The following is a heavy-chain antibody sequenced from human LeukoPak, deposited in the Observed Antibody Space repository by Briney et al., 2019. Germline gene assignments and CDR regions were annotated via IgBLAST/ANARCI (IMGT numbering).Heavy chain of an antibody. Sequence: GGSLRLSCAASGFTFSSYAMHWVRQASGKGLEWVAVISYDGSNKYYADSVKGRFTISRDNSKNTLYLQMNSLRAEDTAVYYCARGSLSWMWPLDVYWGQGTLVTVSS. CDR1: GFTFSSYA. D-gene: IGHD1-1*01. CDR2: ISYDGSNK. J-gene: IGHJ4*02. CDR3: ARGSLSWMWPLDVY. V-gene: IGHV3-30-3*01.